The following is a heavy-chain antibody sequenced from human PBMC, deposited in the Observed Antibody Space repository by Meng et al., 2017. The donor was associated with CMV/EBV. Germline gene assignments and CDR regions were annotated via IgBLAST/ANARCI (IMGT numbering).Heavy chain of an antibody. CDR1: GFTFSSYE. D-gene: IGHD5-24*01. CDR2: ISSSGSTV. CDR3: ARGGATALDY. J-gene: IGHJ4*02. V-gene: IGHV3-48*03. Sequence: GGSLRLSCAASGFTFSSYEMNWVRQAPGKGLEWVSYISSSGSTVYYADSVKGRFTISRDNAKNSLYLQMNSLRAEDTAVYYCARGGATALDYWGQGTLVTVSS.